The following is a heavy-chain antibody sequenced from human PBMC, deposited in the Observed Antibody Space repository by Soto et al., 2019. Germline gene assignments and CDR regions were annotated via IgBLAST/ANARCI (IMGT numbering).Heavy chain of an antibody. J-gene: IGHJ2*01. D-gene: IGHD7-27*01. Sequence: EVQVLQSGGGLVQPGGSLRLSCAASGLTFSRFAMSWVRQAPGKGLEWVATIHGSGAITNYADSVRGRFTISRDNSKDTMYLQLNTLRVEDTAVYYCAKDKGPASYTIWGVDVWGRGNLVTVSS. CDR1: GLTFSRFA. CDR3: AKDKGPASYTIWGVDV. CDR2: IHGSGAIT. V-gene: IGHV3-23*01.